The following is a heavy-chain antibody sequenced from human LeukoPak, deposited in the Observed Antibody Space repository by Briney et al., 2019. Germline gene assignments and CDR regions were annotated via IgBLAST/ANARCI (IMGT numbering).Heavy chain of an antibody. CDR2: INDSGST. J-gene: IGHJ6*02. V-gene: IGHV4-34*01. CDR3: ARGRDGDYPAYYYYGMDV. Sequence: PSETLSLTCAVYGGSFSGYYWSWIRQPPGKGLEWIGEINDSGSTNCNPSLTSRVTISVDTSKNQFSLKLRSVTAADTAVYYCARGRDGDYPAYYYYGMDVWGQGTTVTVSS. D-gene: IGHD4-17*01. CDR1: GGSFSGYY.